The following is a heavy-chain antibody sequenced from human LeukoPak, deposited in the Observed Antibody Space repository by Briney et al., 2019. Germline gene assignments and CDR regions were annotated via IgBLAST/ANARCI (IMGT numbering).Heavy chain of an antibody. V-gene: IGHV4-39*07. J-gene: IGHJ6*03. D-gene: IGHD1-26*01. Sequence: SETLSLTCTVSGGSISSSIYYWGWIRQPPGKGLEWIGTIYYSGSTYYTPSLKSRVTISVDTSKNQFSPKLSSVTAADTAAYYCARSGSGQYLYYYYMDVWGKGTTVTVS. CDR1: GGSISSSIYY. CDR3: ARSGSGQYLYYYYMDV. CDR2: IYYSGST.